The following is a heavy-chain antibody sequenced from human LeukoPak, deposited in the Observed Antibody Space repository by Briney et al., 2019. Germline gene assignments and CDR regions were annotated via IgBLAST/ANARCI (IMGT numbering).Heavy chain of an antibody. D-gene: IGHD3-10*01. Sequence: GGSLRLSCAASGFTFSSYEMNWVRQAPGKGLEWVSYISSSGSTIYYADSVKGRFTISRDNSKNTLYLQMNSLRAEDTAVYYCAKDRGIWFGELFDPWGQGTLVTVSS. J-gene: IGHJ5*02. CDR3: AKDRGIWFGELFDP. CDR1: GFTFSSYE. CDR2: ISSSGSTI. V-gene: IGHV3-48*03.